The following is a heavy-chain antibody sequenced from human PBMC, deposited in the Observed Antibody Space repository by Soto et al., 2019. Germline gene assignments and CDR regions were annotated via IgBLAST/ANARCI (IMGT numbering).Heavy chain of an antibody. J-gene: IGHJ4*02. CDR1: GYTFTSYD. D-gene: IGHD6-6*01. CDR2: MNPNSGNT. CDR3: ARGRRIAAQSISGPYYFDY. Sequence: ASVKVSCKASGYTFTSYDINWVRQATGQGLEWMGWMNPNSGNTGYAQKFQGRVTITRNTSISTAYMELSSLRSEDTAVYYCARGRRIAAQSISGPYYFDYWGQGTLVTVSS. V-gene: IGHV1-8*01.